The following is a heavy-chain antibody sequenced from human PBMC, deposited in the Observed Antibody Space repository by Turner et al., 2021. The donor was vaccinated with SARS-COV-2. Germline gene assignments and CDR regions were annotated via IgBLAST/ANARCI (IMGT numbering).Heavy chain of an antibody. D-gene: IGHD4-17*01. CDR1: GFTFSSYA. CDR3: ATVPPYGDYFDY. V-gene: IGHV3-23*01. Sequence: EVQLLESGGGLVQPGGSLRLSCAASGFTFSSYAMSWVRQAPGKWLEWVSAISGSGGSTYYADSVKGRFTISRDTSKNTLYLQMNSLRAEDTAVYYCATVPPYGDYFDYWGQGTLVTVSS. J-gene: IGHJ4*02. CDR2: ISGSGGST.